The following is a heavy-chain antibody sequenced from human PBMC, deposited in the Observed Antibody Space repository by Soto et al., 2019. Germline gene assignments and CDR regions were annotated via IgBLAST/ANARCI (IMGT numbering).Heavy chain of an antibody. CDR2: IWYDGSNK. Sequence: GGSLRLSCAASGFTFSSYGMHWVRQAPGKGLEWVAVIWYDGSNKYYADSVKGRFTISRDNSKNTLYLQMNSLRAEDTAVYYCARDFARWSYYSPNAFDIWGQGTMVTVSS. J-gene: IGHJ3*02. V-gene: IGHV3-33*01. CDR3: ARDFARWSYYSPNAFDI. D-gene: IGHD1-26*01. CDR1: GFTFSSYG.